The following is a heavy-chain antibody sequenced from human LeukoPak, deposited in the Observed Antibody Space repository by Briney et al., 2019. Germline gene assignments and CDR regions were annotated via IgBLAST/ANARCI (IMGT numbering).Heavy chain of an antibody. D-gene: IGHD1-14*01. V-gene: IGHV4-30-4*08. CDR2: IVYGWSN. CDR1: GGSISSGDYY. Sequence: QVQLQESGPGLVKPSQTLSLTCTVSGGSISSGDYYWSWIRQPPAHGLEWIGYIVYGWSNSDNLALKSRVTISVDTSKNQFSLKLSSVTAADTAVYYCARAGGKKAFDIWGQGTMVTVSS. J-gene: IGHJ3*02. CDR3: ARAGGKKAFDI.